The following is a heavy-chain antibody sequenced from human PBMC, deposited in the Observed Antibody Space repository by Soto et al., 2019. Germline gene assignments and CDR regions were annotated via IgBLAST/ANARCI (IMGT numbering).Heavy chain of an antibody. D-gene: IGHD3-9*01. CDR2: TYYRSKWYS. J-gene: IGHJ6*02. CDR3: SRGDSILTPPGNYAMDV. Sequence: PSQTLSLTCAIAGDSVSSNGAAWNWIRQSPSRGLEWLGRTYYRSKWYSDYAVSVKGRITINPDTSKNQFSLQLKFVSPEDAAVYYCSRGDSILTPPGNYAMDVWGQGTTVPVSS. CDR1: GDSVSSNGAA. V-gene: IGHV6-1*01.